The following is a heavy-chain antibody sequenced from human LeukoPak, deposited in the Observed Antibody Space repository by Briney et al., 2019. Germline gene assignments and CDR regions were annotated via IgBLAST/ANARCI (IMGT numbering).Heavy chain of an antibody. V-gene: IGHV3-74*01. CDR3: ARDLSFSPDH. J-gene: IGHJ4*02. CDR2: VSPDGNLA. CDR1: GFTLSSSW. Sequence: GGSLRLSCAGSGFTLSSSWMHWVRQAPGKGPVWVAHVSPDGNLANYADSVKGRFIISRDKAKNTLFLQMNSLRAEDTAVYYCARDLSFSPDHWGQGTLVTVSS.